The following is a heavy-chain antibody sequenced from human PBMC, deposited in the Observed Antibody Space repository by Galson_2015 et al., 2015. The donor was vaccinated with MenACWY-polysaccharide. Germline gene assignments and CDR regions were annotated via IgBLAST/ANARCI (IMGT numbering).Heavy chain of an antibody. CDR3: TRHLQLPFDY. Sequence: KANNYATTYAESLEGRFTISRDDSKNTAYLQMNSLRIEDTAVYYCTRHLQLPFDYWGQGTLVTVSS. CDR2: KANNYAT. V-gene: IGHV3-73*01. J-gene: IGHJ4*02.